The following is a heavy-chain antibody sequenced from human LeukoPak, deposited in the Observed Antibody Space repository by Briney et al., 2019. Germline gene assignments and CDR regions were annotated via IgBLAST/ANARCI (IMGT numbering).Heavy chain of an antibody. D-gene: IGHD3-22*01. V-gene: IGHV1-18*01. Sequence: GASVKVSCKASGYTFTSYGISWVRQAPGQGLEWMGWISAYNGNTNYAQKLQGRVTMTTDTSTSTAYMELRSLRSDDTAVYYCARGSYYYDSSGYYSDAFDIWGQGTMVTVSS. J-gene: IGHJ3*02. CDR2: ISAYNGNT. CDR3: ARGSYYYDSSGYYSDAFDI. CDR1: GYTFTSYG.